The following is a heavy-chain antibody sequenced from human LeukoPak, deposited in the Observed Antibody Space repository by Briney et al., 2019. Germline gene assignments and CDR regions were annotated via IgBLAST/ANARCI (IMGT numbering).Heavy chain of an antibody. Sequence: ASVKVSCKASGYTFTSYDINWVRQATGQGLEWMGWMNPNSGNTGFAQKFQGRVTMTRNTSISTAYMELSSLRSGDTAVYYCARFVHGDCFDYWGQGTLVTVSS. CDR2: MNPNSGNT. V-gene: IGHV1-8*01. D-gene: IGHD4-17*01. J-gene: IGHJ4*02. CDR1: GYTFTSYD. CDR3: ARFVHGDCFDY.